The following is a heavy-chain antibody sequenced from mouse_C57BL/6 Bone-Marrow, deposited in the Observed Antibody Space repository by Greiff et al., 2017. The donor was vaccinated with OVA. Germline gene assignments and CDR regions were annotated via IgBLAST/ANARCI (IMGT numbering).Heavy chain of an antibody. Sequence: EVKLVESEGGLVQPGSSMKLSCTASGFTFSDYYMAWVRQVPEKGLEWVANINYDGGSTYYLDSLKSRFIISRDNAKNILYLQMSSLKSEDTATYYCARDHYSNPYWYFDVWGTGTTVTVSS. J-gene: IGHJ1*03. V-gene: IGHV5-16*01. D-gene: IGHD2-5*01. CDR3: ARDHYSNPYWYFDV. CDR2: INYDGGST. CDR1: GFTFSDYY.